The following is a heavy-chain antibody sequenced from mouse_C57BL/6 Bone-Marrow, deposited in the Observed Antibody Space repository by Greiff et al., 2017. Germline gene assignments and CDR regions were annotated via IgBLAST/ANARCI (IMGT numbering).Heavy chain of an antibody. CDR1: GYAFSSYW. V-gene: IGHV1-80*01. J-gene: IGHJ4*01. CDR2: IYPGDGDT. D-gene: IGHD1-1*01. CDR3: ARRSYYGAMDY. Sequence: QVQLQQSGAELVKPGASVKISCKASGYAFSSYWMNWVKQRPGKGLEWIGQIYPGDGDTNYNGKFKGKATLTADKSSSTAYMQLRSLTSEDSAVYFCARRSYYGAMDYWGQGTSVTVSS.